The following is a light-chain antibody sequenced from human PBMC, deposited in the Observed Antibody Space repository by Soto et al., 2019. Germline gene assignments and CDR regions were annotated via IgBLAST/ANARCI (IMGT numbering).Light chain of an antibody. CDR3: QHANSFPWT. V-gene: IGKV1-12*01. CDR1: QGVGSW. J-gene: IGKJ1*01. CDR2: AAS. Sequence: DIQMTQSPSSVSAPVGDRVTITCRASQGVGSWLAWYQQKPGKAPNLLIFAASSVQSGVPSRFSGSGSGTDFTLTISSLQPEDVASYYCQHANSFPWTFGQGTKVEIK.